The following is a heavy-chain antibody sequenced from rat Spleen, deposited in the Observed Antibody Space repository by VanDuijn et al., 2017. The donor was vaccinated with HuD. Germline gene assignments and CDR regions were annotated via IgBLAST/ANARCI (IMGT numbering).Heavy chain of an antibody. CDR1: GFTFSDYY. J-gene: IGHJ1*01. Sequence: EVQLVESGGGLVQPGRSLKLSCAASGFTFSDYYMAWVRQAPTKGLEWVASISYDGGSTYYRDSVKGRFTISRDNAKSSLYLQMDSLRSEDTATYYCARQVGYGGYTDWYFDFWGPGTMVTVSS. CDR2: ISYDGGST. V-gene: IGHV5-20*01. D-gene: IGHD1-11*01. CDR3: ARQVGYGGYTDWYFDF.